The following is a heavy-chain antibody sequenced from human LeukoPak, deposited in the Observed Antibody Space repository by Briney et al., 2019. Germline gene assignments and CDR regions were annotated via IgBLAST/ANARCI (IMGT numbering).Heavy chain of an antibody. CDR2: VSPPGGGT. V-gene: IGHV3-23*01. CDR3: ARDLAWGAFDY. Sequence: PGGSLRLSCGASGFTFSKHGMNWVRQAPGKGLEWLSGVSPPGGGTYYADSVKGRFTISRDDSKNTLSLQMHSLRVEDTAVYYCARDLAWGAFDYWGQGTLVTVSS. CDR1: GFTFSKHG. D-gene: IGHD7-27*01. J-gene: IGHJ4*02.